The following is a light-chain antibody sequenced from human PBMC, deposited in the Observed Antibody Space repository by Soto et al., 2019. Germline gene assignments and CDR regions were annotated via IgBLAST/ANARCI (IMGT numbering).Light chain of an antibody. CDR3: GAYTSSNTWV. Sequence: QSVLTQPASVSGSPGQSITISCTGISSDVGVDNYVSWYQQHPGKAPKLMIYEVTNRPSGVSNRFSGSKSDSTASLTISGLQAGDEADYYCGAYTSSNTWVFGGGTQLTVL. J-gene: IGLJ3*02. CDR1: SSDVGVDNY. CDR2: EVT. V-gene: IGLV2-14*03.